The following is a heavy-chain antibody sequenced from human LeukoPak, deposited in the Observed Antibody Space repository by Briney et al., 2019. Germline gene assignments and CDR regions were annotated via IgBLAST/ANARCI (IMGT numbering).Heavy chain of an antibody. V-gene: IGHV1-58*02. J-gene: IGHJ5*02. CDR3: AAAPSTTYYYGSGSYYKRENWFDP. D-gene: IGHD3-10*01. Sequence: ASVKVSCKASGFTFTSSAMQWVRQARGQRLEWIGWIVVGCGNTNYAQKFQERVTITRDMSTSTAYMELSSLRSEDTAVYYCAAAPSTTYYYGSGSYYKRENWFDPWGQGTLVTVSS. CDR1: GFTFTSSA. CDR2: IVVGCGNT.